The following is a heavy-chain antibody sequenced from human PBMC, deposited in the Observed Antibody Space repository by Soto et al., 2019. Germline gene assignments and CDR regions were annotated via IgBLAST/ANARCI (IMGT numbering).Heavy chain of an antibody. Sequence: QVQLVESGGGVVRPGGSLRLSCAASGFTFSNYGMPWVRQAPGKGLEWVAVIWYDGNNKYYADSVKGRFTISRDNSNNTLYVQMTSLRAEDTAVYYCARGLHSLFDYWGQGTLVTVSS. CDR2: IWYDGNNK. CDR3: ARGLHSLFDY. CDR1: GFTFSNYG. J-gene: IGHJ4*02. V-gene: IGHV3-33*01. D-gene: IGHD2-21*01.